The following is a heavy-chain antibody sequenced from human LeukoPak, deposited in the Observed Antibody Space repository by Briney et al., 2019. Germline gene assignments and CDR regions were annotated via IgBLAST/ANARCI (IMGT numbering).Heavy chain of an antibody. D-gene: IGHD5-24*01. CDR2: IIPIFGTA. CDR1: GGTFSSYA. CDR3: ARDGVATIKILPPFYYYYYMDV. Sequence: GASVKVSCKASGGTFSSYAISWVRQAPGQGLEWMGGIIPIFGTANYAQKFQGRVTITADESTSTAYMELSSLRSEDTAVYYCARDGVATIKILPPFYYYYYMDVWGKGTTVTVSS. V-gene: IGHV1-69*13. J-gene: IGHJ6*03.